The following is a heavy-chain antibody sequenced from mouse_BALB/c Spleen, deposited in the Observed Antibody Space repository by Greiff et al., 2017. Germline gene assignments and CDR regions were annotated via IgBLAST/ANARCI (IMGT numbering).Heavy chain of an antibody. CDR1: GYSFTSYW. V-gene: IGHV1-5*01. J-gene: IGHJ3*01. D-gene: IGHD1-1*01. CDR2: IYPGNSDT. CDR3: TSYYGSSYAFAY. Sequence: SGTVLARPGASVKMSCKASGYSFTSYWMHWVKQRPGQGLEWIGAIYPGNSDTSYNQKFKGKAKLTAVTSASTAYMELSSLTNEDSAVYYCTSYYGSSYAFAYWGQGTLVTVSA.